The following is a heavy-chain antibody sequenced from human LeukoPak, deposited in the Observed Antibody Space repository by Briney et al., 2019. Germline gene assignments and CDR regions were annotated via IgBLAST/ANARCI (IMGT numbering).Heavy chain of an antibody. Sequence: TGGSLRLSCAASDSSFRSHDMSWVRQTLEKGLEWVSSIAGDDASFYADSVRGRFTISRDKSQNILYLQMSSLRAEDTALYYCATTLRSFGSPFDYWGQGTLVTVSS. J-gene: IGHJ4*02. D-gene: IGHD3-9*01. CDR3: ATTLRSFGSPFDY. CDR2: IAGDDAS. V-gene: IGHV3-23*01. CDR1: DSSFRSHD.